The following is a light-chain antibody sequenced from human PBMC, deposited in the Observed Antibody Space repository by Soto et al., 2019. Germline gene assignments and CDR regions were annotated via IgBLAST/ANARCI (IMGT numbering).Light chain of an antibody. V-gene: IGLV4-60*02. J-gene: IGLJ3*02. Sequence: QPVLTQSSSASASLGSSVKLTCTLSSGHSSYIIAWHQQQPGKAPRYLMKLEGSGSYNKGSGVPDRFSGSSSGADRYLTISNLRFEDEADYYCETWDRNTHTVFGGGTKLPAL. CDR2: LEGSGSY. CDR1: SGHSSYI. CDR3: ETWDRNTHTV.